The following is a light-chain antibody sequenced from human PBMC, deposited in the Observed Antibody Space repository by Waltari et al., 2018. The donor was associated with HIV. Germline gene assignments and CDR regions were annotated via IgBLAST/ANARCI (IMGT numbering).Light chain of an antibody. CDR3: SSYSARGFVA. CDR1: TRAFDTLTF. V-gene: IGLV2-14*01. J-gene: IGLJ3*02. Sequence: HSALTQPASVSGSPAQSITISCTAPTRAFDTLTFVTLYHQSPGQAPKLIIFEVYFRPSGVSQRFSGSKSGDTASLTISALRAEDEADYFCSSYSARGFVAFGGGTKVTVL. CDR2: EVY.